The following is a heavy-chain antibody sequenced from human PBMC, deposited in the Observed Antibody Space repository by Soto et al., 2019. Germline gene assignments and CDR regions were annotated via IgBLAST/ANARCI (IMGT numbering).Heavy chain of an antibody. V-gene: IGHV3-23*01. J-gene: IGHJ6*03. D-gene: IGHD4-4*01. CDR1: GFTFSSYA. CDR3: AKVKDEAYSNSNPYYYYYMDV. Sequence: GGSLRLSCAASGFTFSSYAMSWVRQAPGKGLEWVSAISGSGGSTYYADSVKGRFTISRDNSKNTLYLQMNSLRAEDTAVYYCAKVKDEAYSNSNPYYYYYMDVWGKGTTVTVSS. CDR2: ISGSGGST.